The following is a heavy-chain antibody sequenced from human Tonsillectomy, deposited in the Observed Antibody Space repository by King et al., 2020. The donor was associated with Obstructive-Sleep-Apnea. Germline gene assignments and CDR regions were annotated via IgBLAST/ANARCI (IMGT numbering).Heavy chain of an antibody. CDR2: IYYSGST. CDR1: GGSISSGGYY. CDR3: ARDLSESYGTGSWFDP. V-gene: IGHV4-31*03. J-gene: IGHJ5*02. Sequence: QLQESGPGLVKPSQTLSLTCTVSGGSISSGGYYWSWIRQHPGKGLEWIGYIYYSGSTYYNPSLKSRVTISVDTSKNQFSLKLSSVTAADTAVYYCARDLSESYGTGSWFDPWGQGTLVTVSS. D-gene: IGHD1-26*01.